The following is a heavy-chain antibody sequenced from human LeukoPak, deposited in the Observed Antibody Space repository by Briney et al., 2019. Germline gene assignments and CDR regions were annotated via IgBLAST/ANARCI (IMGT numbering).Heavy chain of an antibody. D-gene: IGHD5-18*01. V-gene: IGHV3-74*01. CDR2: ISTDGSTT. CDR1: GFTFSNNW. J-gene: IGHJ4*02. CDR3: ARDLSNGYSYGSDY. Sequence: PGGSLRLSCAASGFTFSNNWMHWVRQAPGKGLVWVSRISTDGSTTTYADSVKGRFTISRDNAMNTLYLQMNTLRAEDTAVYYCARDLSNGYSYGSDYWGQGTLVTVSS.